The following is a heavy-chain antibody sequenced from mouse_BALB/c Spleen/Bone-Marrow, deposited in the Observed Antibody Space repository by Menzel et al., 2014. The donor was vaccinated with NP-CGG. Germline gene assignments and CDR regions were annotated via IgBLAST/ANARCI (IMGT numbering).Heavy chain of an antibody. Sequence: EVKLVESGGGLVKPGGSLKLSCAASGFSFSSYAVSWVRQTPEKRLEWVASISGGGNSYHSDNMKGRFTISRDNARNILHLQMSSLRSEGTAMYYCARARGATTATPYYFDYWGQGTALTVSS. J-gene: IGHJ2*01. CDR1: GFSFSSYA. CDR3: ARARGATTATPYYFDY. CDR2: ISGGGNS. D-gene: IGHD1-2*01. V-gene: IGHV5-6-5*01.